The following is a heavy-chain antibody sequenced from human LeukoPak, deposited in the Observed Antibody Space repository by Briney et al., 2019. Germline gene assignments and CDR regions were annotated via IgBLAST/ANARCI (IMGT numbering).Heavy chain of an antibody. V-gene: IGHV4-34*01. D-gene: IGHD4-23*01. CDR3: ARYKGVVTPRDAFDI. Sequence: PSETLSLTCAVYGGSFSGYYWSWIRQPPGKGLEWIGEINHSGSTNYNPSLKSRVTISVDTSKNQFSLKLSSVTAADTAVYYCARYKGVVTPRDAFDIWGQGTMVTVSS. J-gene: IGHJ3*02. CDR1: GGSFSGYY. CDR2: INHSGST.